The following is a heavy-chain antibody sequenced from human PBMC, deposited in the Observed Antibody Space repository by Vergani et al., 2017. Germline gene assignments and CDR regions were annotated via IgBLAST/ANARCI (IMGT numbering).Heavy chain of an antibody. Sequence: VQLEESGGGLVLPGRSLRLSCVASGFTSAGYGMHWVRQAPGKGLEWVAVTWYDGNNRQYADSVKGRFTISRDNSKSTMYLQMNSLRDEDTGVYYCARDLRLLYNRFDPWGQGTLVTVSS. CDR1: GFTSAGYG. CDR3: ARDLRLLYNRFDP. J-gene: IGHJ5*02. CDR2: TWYDGNNR. V-gene: IGHV3-33*08. D-gene: IGHD1-14*01.